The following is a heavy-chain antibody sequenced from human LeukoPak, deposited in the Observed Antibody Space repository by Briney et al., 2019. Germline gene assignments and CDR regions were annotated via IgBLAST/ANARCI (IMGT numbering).Heavy chain of an antibody. CDR1: GYTFTTYG. CDR3: ARGPERGDYDSSGHPPGFFG. Sequence: ASVKVSCKSSGYTFTTYGISWMRQAPGQSLEWMGWISPYNSNTKYAQKFQGRVTITADESTSTAYMELSSLRSEDTAVYYCARGPERGDYDSSGHPPGFFGWGQGTLVTVSS. CDR2: ISPYNSNT. J-gene: IGHJ4*02. D-gene: IGHD3-22*01. V-gene: IGHV1-18*01.